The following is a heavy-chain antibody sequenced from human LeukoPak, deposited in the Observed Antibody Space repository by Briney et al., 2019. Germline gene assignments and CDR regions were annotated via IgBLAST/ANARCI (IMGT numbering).Heavy chain of an antibody. CDR1: GGSISSYY. D-gene: IGHD6-19*01. CDR3: ARDGKYSSGWYYYYYGMDV. V-gene: IGHV4-59*12. CDR2: IYYSGST. J-gene: IGHJ6*02. Sequence: SETLSLTCTVSGGSISSYYWSWIRQPPGKGLEWIGYIYYSGSTNYNPSLKSRVTISVDTSKNQFSLKLSSVTAADTAVYYCARDGKYSSGWYYYYYGMDVWGQGTTVTVSS.